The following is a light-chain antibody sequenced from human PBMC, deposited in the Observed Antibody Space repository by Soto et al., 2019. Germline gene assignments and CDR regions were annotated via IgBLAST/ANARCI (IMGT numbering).Light chain of an antibody. CDR3: QQSDTYLRT. J-gene: IGKJ2*01. Sequence: DIQMTQSPSTLSASVGDRVTITCRASQSISSWLAWYQQKPGEAPKLLIYDASSLESGVPSRFSGSGSGTEFSLTSSSLQADDFATYYCQQSDTYLRTFGQGTKLEIK. CDR2: DAS. CDR1: QSISSW. V-gene: IGKV1-5*01.